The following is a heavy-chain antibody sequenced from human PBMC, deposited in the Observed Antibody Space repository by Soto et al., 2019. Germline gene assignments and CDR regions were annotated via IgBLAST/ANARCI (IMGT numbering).Heavy chain of an antibody. CDR3: ASIFRLGEPSMIVSQYYGMDV. CDR2: IIPIFGTA. D-gene: IGHD3-16*01. V-gene: IGHV1-69*12. CDR1: GGTFSSYA. Sequence: QVQLVRSGAEVKKPGSSVKVSCKASGGTFSSYAISWVRQAPGQGLEWMGGIIPIFGTANYAQKFQGRVTITADESTSTAYMELSSLRSEDTAVYYCASIFRLGEPSMIVSQYYGMDVWGQGTTVTVSS. J-gene: IGHJ6*02.